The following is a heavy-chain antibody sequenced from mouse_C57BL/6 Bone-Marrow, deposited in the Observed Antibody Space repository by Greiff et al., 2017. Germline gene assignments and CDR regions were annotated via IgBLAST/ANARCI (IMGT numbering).Heavy chain of an antibody. Sequence: EVMLVESGGDLVKPGGSLKLSCAASGFPFSSYGMSWVRQTPDKRLEWVATISSGGSYTYYPDSVKGRFTISRDNAKNTLYLQMSSLKSEDTAMYYCARLGTTVGLDVWGTGTTVTVSS. CDR1: GFPFSSYG. CDR2: ISSGGSYT. D-gene: IGHD1-1*01. CDR3: ARLGTTVGLDV. V-gene: IGHV5-6*02. J-gene: IGHJ1*03.